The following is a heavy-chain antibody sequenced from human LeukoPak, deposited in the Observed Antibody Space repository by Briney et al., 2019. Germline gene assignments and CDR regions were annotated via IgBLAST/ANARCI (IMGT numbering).Heavy chain of an antibody. CDR2: LDPADGET. CDR1: GYTLTELS. Sequence: EVSVKVSCKVSGYTLTELSMHWVRQAPGKGLEWMGGLDPADGETIYAQKFQGRVTMTEDTSTDTAYMELSSLRSEDTAVYYCATTDPRFYSNYVYYYGMDVWGRGTTVTVSS. D-gene: IGHD4-11*01. J-gene: IGHJ6*04. V-gene: IGHV1-24*01. CDR3: ATTDPRFYSNYVYYYGMDV.